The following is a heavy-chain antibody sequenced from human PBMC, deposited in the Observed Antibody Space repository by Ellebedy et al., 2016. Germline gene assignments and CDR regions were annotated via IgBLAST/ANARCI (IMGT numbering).Heavy chain of an antibody. CDR1: GFPFSTYP. CDR2: ITSSGSDK. D-gene: IGHD5-18*01. V-gene: IGHV3-30*04. J-gene: IGHJ3*02. Sequence: GESLKISXAASGFPFSTYPMHWVRQAPGKGLEWVALITSSGSDKRYAGSVKGRFTISSDNSQNTLYLQMNSVRPEDTAMYFCAREEYIYGVGAFDIWGQGTLVTVSS. CDR3: AREEYIYGVGAFDI.